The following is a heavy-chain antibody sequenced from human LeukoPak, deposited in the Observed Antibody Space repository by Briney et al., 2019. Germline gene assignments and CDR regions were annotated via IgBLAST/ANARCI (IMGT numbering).Heavy chain of an antibody. CDR2: ISYDASDE. D-gene: IGHD2-2*02. J-gene: IGHJ1*01. Sequence: PGGSLRLSCAASGFTFSNYAMNWVRQAPGKGLEWVAVISYDASDEYYADSVKGRFTISRDNSKNTLYLQMNSLRAEDTAVYYCARDPAYCSRTSCYRGAKYFQHLGQGTLVTVSS. CDR3: ARDPAYCSRTSCYRGAKYFQH. V-gene: IGHV3-30*01. CDR1: GFTFSNYA.